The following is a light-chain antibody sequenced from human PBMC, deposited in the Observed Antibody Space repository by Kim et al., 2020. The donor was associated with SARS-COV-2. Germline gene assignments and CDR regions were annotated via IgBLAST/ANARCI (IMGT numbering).Light chain of an antibody. CDR1: QGIYKY. CDR2: AAS. CDR3: QKYDSAPYT. Sequence: SASVGDRVTITCRASQGIYKYLAWYQQKPGEVPKLLINAASTLQSGVPSRFRGSGSGTYFTLTISSLQPEDVATYYCQKYDSAPYTFGQGTKLEI. V-gene: IGKV1-27*01. J-gene: IGKJ2*01.